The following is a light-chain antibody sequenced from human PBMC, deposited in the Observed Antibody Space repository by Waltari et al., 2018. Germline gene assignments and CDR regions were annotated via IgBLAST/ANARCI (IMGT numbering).Light chain of an antibody. CDR3: QQYYTTPFT. CDR1: QSVFDSSNNKNS. J-gene: IGKJ3*01. CDR2: WAS. V-gene: IGKV4-1*01. Sequence: DIVMTQSPDSLAVSLGERATINCKSSQSVFDSSNNKNSLAWYQKKPGQPPELLIYWASTRESGVPDRFSGSGSGTDFTLTISSLQAADVAIYYCQQYYTTPFTFGPGTKEDI.